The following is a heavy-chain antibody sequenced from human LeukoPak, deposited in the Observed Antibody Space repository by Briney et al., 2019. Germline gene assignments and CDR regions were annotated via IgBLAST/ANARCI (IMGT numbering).Heavy chain of an antibody. V-gene: IGHV3-23*01. J-gene: IGHJ3*02. CDR2: ISGSGGST. CDR1: GFTFSSYA. D-gene: IGHD3-22*01. Sequence: GGSLRLSCAASGFTFSSYAMSWVRQAPGKGLEWVSAISGSGGSTYYADSVKGRFTISRDNSKNTLYPQMNSLRAEDTAVYYCASPEVVIRAGNAFDIWGQGTMVTVSS. CDR3: ASPEVVIRAGNAFDI.